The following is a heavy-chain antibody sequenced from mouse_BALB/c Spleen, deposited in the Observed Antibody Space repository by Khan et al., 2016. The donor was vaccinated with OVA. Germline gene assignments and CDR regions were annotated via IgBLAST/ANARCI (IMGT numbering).Heavy chain of an antibody. CDR2: INPSNGNT. CDR3: ARERDYDRSDDAMAY. Sequence: QVQLQQSGAELVKPGASVKLSCKASGFTFTTYSMHWVKQRPGQGLEWIGCINPSNGNTNYNQKFEDKATLTADKSSSTAYIQLSSLTSDDSAVYYCARERDYDRSDDAMAYWGQGTSVTVSA. J-gene: IGHJ4*01. CDR1: GFTFTTYS. V-gene: IGHV1-7*01. D-gene: IGHD1-1*01.